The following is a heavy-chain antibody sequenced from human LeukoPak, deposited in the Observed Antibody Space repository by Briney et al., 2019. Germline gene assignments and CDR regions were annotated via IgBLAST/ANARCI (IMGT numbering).Heavy chain of an antibody. D-gene: IGHD2-15*01. V-gene: IGHV4-39*01. Sequence: PSETLSLTCTVSGGSISSSSYYWGWIRQPPGKGLEWIGSIYYSGSIYYNPSLKSRVTISVDTSKNQFSLKLSSVTAADTAVYYCARHGRGGSFRDDAFDIWGQGTMVTVSS. CDR1: GGSISSSSYY. CDR2: IYYSGSI. CDR3: ARHGRGGSFRDDAFDI. J-gene: IGHJ3*02.